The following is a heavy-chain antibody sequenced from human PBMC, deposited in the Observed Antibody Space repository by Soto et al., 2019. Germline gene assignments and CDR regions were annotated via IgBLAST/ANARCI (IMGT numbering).Heavy chain of an antibody. Sequence: EVQLVESGGGLVKPGGSLRLSCAASGFTFSSYSMNWVRQAPGKGLEWVSSISSSSSYIYYADSVKGRFTISRDNAKNSLYLQLNSLRAGDTAVYYCASDRDHVVVVAATPDYWGQGTLVTVSS. V-gene: IGHV3-21*01. CDR2: ISSSSSYI. CDR3: ASDRDHVVVVAATPDY. D-gene: IGHD2-15*01. J-gene: IGHJ4*02. CDR1: GFTFSSYS.